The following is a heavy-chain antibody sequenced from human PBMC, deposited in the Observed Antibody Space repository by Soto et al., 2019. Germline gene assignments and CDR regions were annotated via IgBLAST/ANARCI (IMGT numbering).Heavy chain of an antibody. CDR2: VCYSGST. J-gene: IGHJ6*03. Sequence: SETLSLTCTVSGDSISDDYWTWIRQPPGKALEWIGYVCYSGSTSYNPSFKSRVTIAVDTSKTQFSLKLNSVTAADTAVYYCARVRTTLDFYYYYMAVWGIGTTVTVSS. CDR1: GDSISDDY. CDR3: ARVRTTLDFYYYYMAV. D-gene: IGHD3-10*01. V-gene: IGHV4-59*08.